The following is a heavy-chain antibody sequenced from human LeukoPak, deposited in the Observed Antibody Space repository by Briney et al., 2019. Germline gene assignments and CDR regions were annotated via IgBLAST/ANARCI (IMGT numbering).Heavy chain of an antibody. V-gene: IGHV1-18*01. J-gene: IGHJ3*02. CDR1: GYTFTSYG. Sequence: ASVKVSCKASGYTFTSYGISWVRQAPGQGLEWMGWISAYNGNTNYAQKLQGRVTMTTDTSTSTAYMELRSLRSEDTAVYYCATKWELRPSAFDIWGQGTMVTVSS. D-gene: IGHD1-26*01. CDR3: ATKWELRPSAFDI. CDR2: ISAYNGNT.